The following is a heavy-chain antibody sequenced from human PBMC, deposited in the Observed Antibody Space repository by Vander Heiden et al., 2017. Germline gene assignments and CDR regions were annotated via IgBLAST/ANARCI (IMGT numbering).Heavy chain of an antibody. V-gene: IGHV3-11*01. CDR3: VRSRTLLEWLSSNWFDP. J-gene: IGHJ5*02. Sequence: QVPLVDSWGGLVRPGVSLRLSCPASAFTFSDSSMYWIRQAPGKGLEWVSYISSSGSTIFYADSVQGRFTISRDNAKNSLWLQMNSLRAEDTAVYYCVRSRTLLEWLSSNWFDPWGQGTLVTVSS. CDR1: AFTFSDSS. D-gene: IGHD3-3*01. CDR2: ISSSGSTI.